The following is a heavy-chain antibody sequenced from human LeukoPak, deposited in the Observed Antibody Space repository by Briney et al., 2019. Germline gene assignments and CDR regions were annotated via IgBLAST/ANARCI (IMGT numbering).Heavy chain of an antibody. CDR2: MNPNSGNT. J-gene: IGHJ4*02. D-gene: IGHD6-13*01. Sequence: ASVTVSCKASGYTFTSYDINWVRQAPGQGLEWMGWMNPNSGNTGYAQKFQGRVTMTRNTSISTAYMELSSLRAEDTAVYYCVRMWGIAAAGTPTRFDYWGQGTLVTVSS. CDR1: GYTFTSYD. V-gene: IGHV1-8*01. CDR3: VRMWGIAAAGTPTRFDY.